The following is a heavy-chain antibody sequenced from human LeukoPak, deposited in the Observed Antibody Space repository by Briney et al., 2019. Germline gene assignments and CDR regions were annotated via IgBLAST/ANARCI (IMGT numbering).Heavy chain of an antibody. CDR1: GYTFTRYG. D-gene: IGHD2-2*01. V-gene: IGHV1-18*01. Sequence: GASVKVSCKASGYTFTRYGISWVRQAPGQGLEWMGWISAYNGNTNYAQKLQGRVTMTTDTSTSTAYMELRSLRSDDTAVNYCARELYPYYYYYYYMDVWGKGTTVTVSS. CDR2: ISAYNGNT. CDR3: ARELYPYYYYYYYMDV. J-gene: IGHJ6*03.